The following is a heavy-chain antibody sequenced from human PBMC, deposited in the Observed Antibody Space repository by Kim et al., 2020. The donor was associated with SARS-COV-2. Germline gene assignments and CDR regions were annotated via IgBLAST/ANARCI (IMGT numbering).Heavy chain of an antibody. J-gene: IGHJ5*02. CDR3: ARSRLDIVVVPAAVNWFDP. D-gene: IGHD2-2*03. V-gene: IGHV3-30*01. Sequence: GRVTISRDNSKNTLYLQMTSLRAEDTAVYCCARSRLDIVVVPAAVNWFDPWGQGTLVTVSS.